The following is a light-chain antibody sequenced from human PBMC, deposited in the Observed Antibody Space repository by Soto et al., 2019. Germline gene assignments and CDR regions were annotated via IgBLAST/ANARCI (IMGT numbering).Light chain of an antibody. J-gene: IGLJ2*01. CDR1: SSDVGGYNY. V-gene: IGLV2-14*01. CDR2: DVS. CDR3: SSYTRGSTPVV. Sequence: QSALTQPASVSGSPGQSITISCTGTSSDVGGYNYVSWYQQHPGEAPKLMIYDVSNRPSGVSNRFSGSKSGNTASLTISGRQAEEEADYYCSSYTRGSTPVVFGGGTKLTVL.